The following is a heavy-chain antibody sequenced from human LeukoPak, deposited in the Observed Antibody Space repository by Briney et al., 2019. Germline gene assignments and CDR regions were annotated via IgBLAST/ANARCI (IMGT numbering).Heavy chain of an antibody. CDR2: INPNSGGT. J-gene: IGHJ4*02. V-gene: IGHV1-2*02. Sequence: GASVKVSCKASGYTFTCYYMHWVRHAPGQGLEWMGWINPNSGGTNYAQKFQGRVTMTRDTSISTAYMELSRLRSDDTAVYYCARGVRIFGVVTWEYWSKGTMVTVSS. CDR3: ARGVRIFGVVTWEY. D-gene: IGHD3-3*01. CDR1: GYTFTCYY.